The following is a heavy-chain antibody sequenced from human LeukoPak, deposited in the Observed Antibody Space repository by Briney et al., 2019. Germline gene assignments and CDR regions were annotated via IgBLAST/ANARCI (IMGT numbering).Heavy chain of an antibody. CDR2: INPNSGGT. J-gene: IGHJ4*02. CDR3: ARDRVGATFDY. V-gene: IGHV1-2*02. Sequence: ASVKVSCEATGYAFTGYYMHWVRQAPGQGLEWMGWINPNSGGTNYAQKFQGRVTMTRDTSISTAYMELSRLRSDDTAVYYCARDRVGATFDYWGQGTLVTVSS. D-gene: IGHD1-26*01. CDR1: GYAFTGYY.